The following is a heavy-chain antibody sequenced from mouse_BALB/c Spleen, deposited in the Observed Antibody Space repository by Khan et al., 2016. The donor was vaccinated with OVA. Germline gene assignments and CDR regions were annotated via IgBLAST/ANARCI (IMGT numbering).Heavy chain of an antibody. D-gene: IGHD4-1*01. J-gene: IGHJ3*01. CDR3: ASHLTGSFAY. Sequence: EVELVESGGDLVRPGGSLKLSCAASGFSFSSYSMSWVRQTPDKRLEWVATISSGGDYTYYPDSVKGRFTISRDNAKNTLYLHMSSLKSDDTAIYDCASHLTGSFAYWGQGTLVTVSA. V-gene: IGHV5-6*01. CDR1: GFSFSSYS. CDR2: ISSGGDYT.